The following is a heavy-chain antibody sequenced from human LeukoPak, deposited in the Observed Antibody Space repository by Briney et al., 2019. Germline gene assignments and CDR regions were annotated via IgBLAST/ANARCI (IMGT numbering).Heavy chain of an antibody. D-gene: IGHD6-13*01. CDR1: GYSFTSYW. J-gene: IGHJ4*02. CDR2: IYPGDSDT. V-gene: IGHV5-51*01. CDR3: ARHHTGYSSSWEIDY. Sequence: GESLKISCKGSGYSFTSYWIGWVRQMPGKGLEWTGIIYPGDSDTRYSPSFQGQVTISADKSISTAYLQWSSLKASDTAMYYCARHHTGYSSSWEIDYWGQGTLVTVSS.